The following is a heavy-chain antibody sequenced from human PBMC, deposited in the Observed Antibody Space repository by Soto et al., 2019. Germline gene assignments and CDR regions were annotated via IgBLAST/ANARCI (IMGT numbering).Heavy chain of an antibody. CDR3: ARTAAAGKYYYGVDV. V-gene: IGHV5-51*01. J-gene: IGHJ6*02. CDR2: IYPDDSDT. CDR1: GYSFTSYW. D-gene: IGHD6-13*01. Sequence: PGESLKISCKGSGYSFTSYWIGWVRQMPGKGLEWMGIIYPDDSDTRYSPSFQGQVTISADKSISTAYLQWSSLKASDTAIYYCARTAAAGKYYYGVDVWGQGTTVTVSS.